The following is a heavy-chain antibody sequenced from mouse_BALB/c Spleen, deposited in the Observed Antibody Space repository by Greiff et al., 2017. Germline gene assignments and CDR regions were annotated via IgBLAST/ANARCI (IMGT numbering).Heavy chain of an antibody. D-gene: IGHD1-1*01. CDR1: GFTFSSYA. J-gene: IGHJ4*01. Sequence: EVKVVESGGGLVKPGGSLKLSCAASGFTFSSYAMSWVRQTPEKRLEWVASISSGGSTYYPDSVKGRFTISRDNARNILYLQMSSLRSEDTAMYYCARDYYGSYYAMDYWGQGTSVTVSS. CDR2: ISSGGST. CDR3: ARDYYGSYYAMDY. V-gene: IGHV5-6-5*01.